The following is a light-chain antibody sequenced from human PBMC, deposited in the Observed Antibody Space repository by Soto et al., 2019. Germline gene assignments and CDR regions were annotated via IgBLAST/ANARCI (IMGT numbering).Light chain of an antibody. CDR2: KAS. V-gene: IGKV1-5*03. Sequence: DIQMTQSPSTLSASVGDRVTITCRASQSISTWLAWYQQKPGKVPKLLIYKASSLQSGVPSGFSGRGSGTEFTLTISSLQPDDFATYDCQQYDTYTGAFGQGTKVEIK. CDR1: QSISTW. J-gene: IGKJ1*01. CDR3: QQYDTYTGA.